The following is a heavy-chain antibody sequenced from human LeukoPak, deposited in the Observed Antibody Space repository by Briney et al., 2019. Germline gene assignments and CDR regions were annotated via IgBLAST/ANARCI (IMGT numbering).Heavy chain of an antibody. D-gene: IGHD6-13*01. CDR3: ATQPRPYSSSWYDLFDY. CDR1: GFTFSSYS. Sequence: GGSLRLSCAASGFTFSSYSMSWVRQAPGKGLEWVSYISSSSSTIYYADSVKGRFTISRDNAKNSLYLQMNSLRAEDTAVYYCATQPRPYSSSWYDLFDYWGQGTLVTVSS. J-gene: IGHJ4*02. CDR2: ISSSSSTI. V-gene: IGHV3-48*01.